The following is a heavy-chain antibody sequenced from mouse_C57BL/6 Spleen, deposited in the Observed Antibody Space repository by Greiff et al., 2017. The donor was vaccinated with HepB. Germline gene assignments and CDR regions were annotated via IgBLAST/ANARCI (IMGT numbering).Heavy chain of an antibody. Sequence: EVHLVESGGGLVKPGGSLKLSCAASGFPFSSYAMSWVRQTPEKRLEWVATISEGGSYTYYPDNVKGRFTISRDYTKNNLYMQMSHLKSEDTAVYYCAREMCYWYFDVWGTGTTVTVSS. CDR3: AREMCYWYFDV. CDR2: ISEGGSYT. V-gene: IGHV5-4*01. J-gene: IGHJ1*03. CDR1: GFPFSSYA.